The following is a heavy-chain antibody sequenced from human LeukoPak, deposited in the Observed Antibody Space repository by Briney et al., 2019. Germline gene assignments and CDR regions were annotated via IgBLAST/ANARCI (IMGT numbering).Heavy chain of an antibody. V-gene: IGHV3-21*04. CDR3: ARDSDYGGSFDI. CDR2: ISSSSTYI. J-gene: IGHJ3*02. CDR1: GFTFSGYS. D-gene: IGHD4-23*01. Sequence: PGGSLRLSCAASGFTFSGYSINWVRQAPGKGLEWVSSISSSSTYIYYGDSMKGRFTISRDNAKNSLYLQMHSLRAEDTAVYYCARDSDYGGSFDIWGQGTMVTVPS.